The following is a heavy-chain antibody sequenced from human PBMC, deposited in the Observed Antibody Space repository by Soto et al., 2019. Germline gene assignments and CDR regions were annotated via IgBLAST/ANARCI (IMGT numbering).Heavy chain of an antibody. V-gene: IGHV3-33*01. Sequence: QVQLVESGGGVVQPGRSLRLSCAASGFTFSSYGMHWVRQAPGKGLEWVAVIWYDGSNKYYADSVKGRFTISRDNSKNTLYLQMNSLRAGDTAVYYRARDSPAYCGGDCPGGYWGQGTLVTVSS. J-gene: IGHJ4*02. CDR2: IWYDGSNK. CDR1: GFTFSSYG. CDR3: ARDSPAYCGGDCPGGY. D-gene: IGHD2-21*02.